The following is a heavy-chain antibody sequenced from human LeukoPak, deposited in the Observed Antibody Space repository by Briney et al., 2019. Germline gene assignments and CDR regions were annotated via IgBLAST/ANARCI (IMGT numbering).Heavy chain of an antibody. Sequence: GGSLRLSCAASGFSFSTYSMNWVRQAPGKGLEWIAYILGSSRTIYYADSVKGRFTISRDNAKNSLYLQMNSLRAEDTAVYYCAGLTAAAGFDYWGQGTLVTVSS. CDR2: ILGSSRTI. D-gene: IGHD6-13*01. V-gene: IGHV3-48*01. CDR3: AGLTAAAGFDY. CDR1: GFSFSTYS. J-gene: IGHJ4*02.